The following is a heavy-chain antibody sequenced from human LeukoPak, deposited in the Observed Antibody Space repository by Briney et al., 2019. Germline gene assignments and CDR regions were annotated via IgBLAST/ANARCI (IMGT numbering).Heavy chain of an antibody. CDR3: ARRAVAGSEGLYYYYYMDV. CDR2: IYYSGST. D-gene: IGHD6-19*01. CDR1: GGSISSYY. Sequence: SETLSLTCTVSGGSISSYYWSWIRQPPGKGLEWIGYIYYSGSTNYNPSLKSRVTMSVDTSKNQFSLKLSSVTAADTAVYYCARRAVAGSEGLYYYYYMDVWSKGTTVTVSS. V-gene: IGHV4-59*01. J-gene: IGHJ6*03.